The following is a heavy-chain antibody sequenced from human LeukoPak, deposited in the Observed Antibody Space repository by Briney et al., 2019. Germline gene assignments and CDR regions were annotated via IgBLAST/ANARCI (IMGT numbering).Heavy chain of an antibody. CDR1: GFTFSYFR. V-gene: IGHV3-74*01. D-gene: IGHD4-17*01. CDR3: ARDFDGPRASDY. CDR2: TNTDGSYS. J-gene: IGHJ4*02. Sequence: GESLRLSCAASGFTFSYFRMHWFRQTPGKGLVWVSCTNTDGSYSSYADSVKGRFTISRDNVRNTLYLQMNSLRAEDSAVYYCARDFDGPRASDYWGQGISVTVSS.